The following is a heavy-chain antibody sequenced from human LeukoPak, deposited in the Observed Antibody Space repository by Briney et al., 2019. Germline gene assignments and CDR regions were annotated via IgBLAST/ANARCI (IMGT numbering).Heavy chain of an antibody. Sequence: KPSETLSLTCTVSGVSTSSYYWSWIRQPPGKGLEWIGYIFYSGRTSYNPSLKSRVTISLDTSKNQFSLMLSSVTAADTAFYYCARAGGGNTAMDLDYWGQGTLVTVSS. CDR2: IFYSGRT. V-gene: IGHV4-59*01. J-gene: IGHJ4*02. CDR3: ARAGGGNTAMDLDY. CDR1: GVSTSSYY. D-gene: IGHD5-18*01.